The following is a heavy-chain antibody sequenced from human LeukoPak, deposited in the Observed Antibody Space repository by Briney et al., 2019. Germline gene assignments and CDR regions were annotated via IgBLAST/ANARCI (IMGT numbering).Heavy chain of an antibody. CDR3: AKDVPRADFWSGYAFDY. CDR1: GFTFSIYA. CDR2: ISTSGDST. V-gene: IGHV3-23*01. Sequence: GGSLRLSCAASGFTFSIYAMTWVRLTPGKGLDWVSTISTSGDSTYYADSVKGRFTISRDNSKNTLYLQMNSLRAEDTAVYYCAKDVPRADFWSGYAFDYWGQGTLVTVSS. D-gene: IGHD3-3*01. J-gene: IGHJ4*02.